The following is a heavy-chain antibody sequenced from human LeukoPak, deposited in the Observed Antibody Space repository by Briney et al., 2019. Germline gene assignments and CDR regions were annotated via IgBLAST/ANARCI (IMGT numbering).Heavy chain of an antibody. CDR1: GFTFISYG. D-gene: IGHD3-22*01. V-gene: IGHV3-23*01. CDR2: ISGSGGST. Sequence: GGSLRLSCAASGFTFISYGMHWVRQAPGKGLEWVSAISGSGGSTYYADSLKGRFTISRDNSKNTLYLQMNSLRAEDTAVYYCAKHDTLRITMIDYDYWGQGTLVTVSS. J-gene: IGHJ4*02. CDR3: AKHDTLRITMIDYDY.